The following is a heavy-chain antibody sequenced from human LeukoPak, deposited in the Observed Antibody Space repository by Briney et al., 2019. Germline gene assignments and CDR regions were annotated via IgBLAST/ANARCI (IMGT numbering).Heavy chain of an antibody. D-gene: IGHD1-7*01. CDR3: ARDRNWNFLPEFDP. CDR1: GFTFSSYW. V-gene: IGHV3-74*01. CDR2: INSDGSST. Sequence: GGSLRLSCAASGFTFSSYWTHWVRQAPGKGLVWVSRINSDGSSTTYADSVKGRFTISRDNAKNTLYLQMNSLRAEDTAVYYCARDRNWNFLPEFDPWGQGTLVTVSS. J-gene: IGHJ5*02.